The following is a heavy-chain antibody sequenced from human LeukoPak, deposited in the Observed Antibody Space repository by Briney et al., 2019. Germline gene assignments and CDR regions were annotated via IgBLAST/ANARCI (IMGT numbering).Heavy chain of an antibody. CDR3: ARPYYDFWSGYGWYFDL. V-gene: IGHV1-2*02. CDR2: NNPNSGGT. CDR1: GYTFTGYY. D-gene: IGHD3-3*01. Sequence: ASVKVSCKASGYTFTGYYMHWVRQAPGQGLECMGWNNPNSGGTNYAQKFQGRVTMTRDTSISTAYMELSRLRSDDTAVYYCARPYYDFWSGYGWYFDLWGRGTLVTVSS. J-gene: IGHJ2*01.